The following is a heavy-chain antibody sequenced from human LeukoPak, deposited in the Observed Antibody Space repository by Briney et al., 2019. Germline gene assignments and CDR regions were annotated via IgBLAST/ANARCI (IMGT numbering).Heavy chain of an antibody. V-gene: IGHV3-48*01. J-gene: IGHJ4*02. CDR2: ISSSSSTI. CDR1: GFTFSSYS. CDR3: ARDEYGDYVGYFDY. Sequence: GRSLRLSCAASGFTFSSYSMNWVRQAPGKGLEWVSYISSSSSTIYYADSVKGRFTISRDNAKNSLYLRMNSLRAEDTAVYYCARDEYGDYVGYFDYWGQGTLVTVSS. D-gene: IGHD4-17*01.